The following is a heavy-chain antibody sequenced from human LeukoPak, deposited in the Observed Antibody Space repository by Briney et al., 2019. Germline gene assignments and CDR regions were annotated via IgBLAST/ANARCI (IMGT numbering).Heavy chain of an antibody. Sequence: GGSLRLSCAASGFAFSSYGMSWVRQAPGKGLEWVATIGESGGSTYYADSVKGRFTISRDNSKKTLYLQMDSLRAEDTALYFCARGAFYDYWGQGTLVTVSS. CDR2: IGESGGST. CDR3: ARGAFYDY. CDR1: GFAFSSYG. J-gene: IGHJ4*02. D-gene: IGHD2/OR15-2a*01. V-gene: IGHV3-23*01.